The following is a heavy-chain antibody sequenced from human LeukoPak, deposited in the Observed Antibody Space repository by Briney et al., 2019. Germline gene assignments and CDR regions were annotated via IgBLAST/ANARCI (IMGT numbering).Heavy chain of an antibody. D-gene: IGHD2-8*01. CDR1: GGSISNYY. CDR2: IYYSGST. Sequence: PSETLSLTCTVSGGSISNYYWTWIRQPPGKGLEWIGYIYYSGSTNYNPSLKSRVSISVDTSNNQFSLKLSSVTAADTAVYYCARRATNGPPYYLGYWGLGTLVTVSS. CDR3: ARRATNGPPYYLGY. V-gene: IGHV4-59*08. J-gene: IGHJ4*02.